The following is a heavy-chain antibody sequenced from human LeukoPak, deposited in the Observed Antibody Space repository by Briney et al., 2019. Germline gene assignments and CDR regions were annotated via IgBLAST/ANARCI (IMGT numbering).Heavy chain of an antibody. CDR2: INWNGRIT. V-gene: IGHV3-20*04. CDR1: GFTFDDYA. Sequence: GGSLTLSCAPSGFTFDDYAMNWVRQVPGRGLEWVSGINWNGRITEYADSVKDRFTISRQNTKNSLYLYMNNLGGEDTALYFCARGSVQLWLRDTYYYMDVWGKGTTVTVSS. CDR3: ARGSVQLWLRDTYYYMDV. J-gene: IGHJ6*03. D-gene: IGHD5-18*01.